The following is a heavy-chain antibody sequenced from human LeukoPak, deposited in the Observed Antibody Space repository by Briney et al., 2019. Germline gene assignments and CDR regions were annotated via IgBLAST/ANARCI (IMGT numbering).Heavy chain of an antibody. D-gene: IGHD2-2*01. J-gene: IGHJ3*02. CDR1: GGSISSSSYY. CDR2: IYYDGNT. Sequence: SETLSLTCTVSGGSISSSSYYWGWIRQPPGKGLEWIGSIYYDGNTYYNPSLESQVTISVDTSKNQFSLKLSSVTAADTAVYYCASAYCSSTSCHGAFDIWGQGTMVTVSS. CDR3: ASAYCSSTSCHGAFDI. V-gene: IGHV4-39*01.